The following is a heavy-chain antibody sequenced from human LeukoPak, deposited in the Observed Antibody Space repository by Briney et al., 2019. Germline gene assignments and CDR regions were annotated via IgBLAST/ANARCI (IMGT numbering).Heavy chain of an antibody. V-gene: IGHV1-18*01. Sequence: ASVKVSCKASGYTFTRNGISWVRQAPGQGLEWMGWISTYSGNPICAQKVQGRVTMTTDTSTSTAYMKLRSLSSDDTAVYYCARDREIVGGTTFDYWGQGTLVTVSS. CDR3: ARDREIVGGTTFDY. CDR2: ISTYSGNP. J-gene: IGHJ4*02. CDR1: GYTFTRNG. D-gene: IGHD1-26*01.